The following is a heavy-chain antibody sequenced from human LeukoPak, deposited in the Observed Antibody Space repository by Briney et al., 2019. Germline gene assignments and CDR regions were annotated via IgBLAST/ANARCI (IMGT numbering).Heavy chain of an antibody. CDR3: TRDDGLVF. CDR2: TRNKANTYST. D-gene: IGHD2-8*01. J-gene: IGHJ4*02. V-gene: IGHV3-72*01. CDR1: GFTFSDHY. Sequence: GGSLRLSCAASGFTFSDHYMDWVRQAPGKGLEWVGRTRNKANTYSTEYAASVKGRFTISRDESKNSLYLQMNNLNTEDTAVYYCTRDDGLVFWGQGTLVTVSS.